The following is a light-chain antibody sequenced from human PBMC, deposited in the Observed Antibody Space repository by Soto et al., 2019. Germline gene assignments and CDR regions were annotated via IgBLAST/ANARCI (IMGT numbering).Light chain of an antibody. V-gene: IGKV1-33*01. CDR2: DAC. CDR3: QQYDNPQWT. CDR1: QDISNY. J-gene: IGKJ1*01. Sequence: DIQMTQSPSSLSASVGDRVTITCQASQDISNYLNWYQQKPGKAPKLLIYDACNLETGVPSRFSGSGSGTDFTFTISSMQPEDIATYYCQQYDNPQWTFGQGTKVEIK.